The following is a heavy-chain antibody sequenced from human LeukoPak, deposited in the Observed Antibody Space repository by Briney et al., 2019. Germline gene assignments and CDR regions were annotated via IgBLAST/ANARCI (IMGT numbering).Heavy chain of an antibody. CDR3: AMDSVWLPLKFDY. J-gene: IGHJ4*02. CDR1: GFVVSTNY. D-gene: IGHD5-24*01. CDR2: LYSGGST. Sequence: GGSLRLSCAASGFVVSTNYMSWVRQAPGKGLEWVSVLYSGGSTYYTDSVKGRFTISRDNSNNTLYLQMNNLRAEDTAVYYCAMDSVWLPLKFDYWGPGTLVAVST. V-gene: IGHV3-66*01.